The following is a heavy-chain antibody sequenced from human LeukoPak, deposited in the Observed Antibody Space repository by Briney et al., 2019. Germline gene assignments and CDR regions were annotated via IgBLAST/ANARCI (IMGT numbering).Heavy chain of an antibody. D-gene: IGHD5-18*01. J-gene: IGHJ4*02. CDR3: AKQRGEFTAMVKGVSDY. CDR1: GFTLRSYA. V-gene: IGHV3-21*01. Sequence: GGSLGLSCGASGFTLRSYALSGVRPAPGKGVGGVFSICSSSSHIYYADSVKGRFTISRDNAKNSLYLQMNSLRAEDTAVYYCAKQRGEFTAMVKGVSDYWGQGTLVTVSS. CDR2: ICSSSSHI.